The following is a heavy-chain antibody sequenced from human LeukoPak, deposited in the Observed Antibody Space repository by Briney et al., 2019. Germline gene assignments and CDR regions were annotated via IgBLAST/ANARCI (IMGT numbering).Heavy chain of an antibody. J-gene: IGHJ6*02. Sequence: SETLSLTCAVYGGCFSGYYWSWLRQPPGKGVEWIGEINHSGSTNYNPSLKSRVTISVDPSKNQFSLKLSSVTAADTAVYHCARWVVPGGYYYYGMDVWGQGTTVTVSS. CDR2: INHSGST. CDR3: ARWVVPGGYYYYGMDV. CDR1: GGCFSGYY. V-gene: IGHV4-34*01. D-gene: IGHD2-2*01.